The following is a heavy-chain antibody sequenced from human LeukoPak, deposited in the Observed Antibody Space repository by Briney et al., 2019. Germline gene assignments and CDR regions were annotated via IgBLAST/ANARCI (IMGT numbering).Heavy chain of an antibody. CDR2: ISSSSSYI. V-gene: IGHV3-21*01. Sequence: PGGSLRLSCAASGFTFSSYSMNWVRQAPGKGLEWVSSISSSSSYIYYADSVKGRFTISRDNAKNSLYLQMNSLRAEDTAVYYCARETGGAVGSTDFDYWGQGTLVTVSS. CDR3: ARETGGAVGSTDFDY. J-gene: IGHJ4*02. CDR1: GFTFSSYS. D-gene: IGHD3-10*01.